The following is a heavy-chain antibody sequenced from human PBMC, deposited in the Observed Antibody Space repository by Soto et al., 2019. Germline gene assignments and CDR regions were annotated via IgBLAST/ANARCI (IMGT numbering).Heavy chain of an antibody. CDR3: ESGDLSVTMFGVVIMSPYYFDY. CDR2: ISSSGSTI. Sequence: GGSLRLSCAASGFTFSSYEMNWVRQAPGKGLECVSYISSSGSTIYYADSVKGRFTISRDNAKNSLYLQMNSLRAEDTAVYYCESGDLSVTMFGVVIMSPYYFDYWGQGSLGTVSS. CDR1: GFTFSSYE. V-gene: IGHV3-48*03. J-gene: IGHJ4*02. D-gene: IGHD3-3*01.